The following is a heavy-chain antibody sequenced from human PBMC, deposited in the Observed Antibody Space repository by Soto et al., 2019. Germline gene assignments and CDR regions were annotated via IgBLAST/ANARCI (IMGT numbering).Heavy chain of an antibody. CDR2: ISWNSGSI. V-gene: IGHV3-9*01. CDR3: AKDIGERITIFGVGV. J-gene: IGHJ4*02. D-gene: IGHD3-3*01. Sequence: EEQLVESGGGLVQPGRSLRLSCEASGFRFDDYAMHWVRQTPGKGLEWVSGISWNSGSIGYADSVKGRFTMSRDSAKNSLYLHMNSLRAEDTALYHCAKDIGERITIFGVGVWGQGTLVTVSS. CDR1: GFRFDDYA.